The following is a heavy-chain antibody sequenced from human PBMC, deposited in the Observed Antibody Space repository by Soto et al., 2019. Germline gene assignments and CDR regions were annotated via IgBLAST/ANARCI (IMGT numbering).Heavy chain of an antibody. CDR1: GYTFTSYG. V-gene: IGHV1-18*01. J-gene: IGHJ4*02. D-gene: IGHD6-13*01. Sequence: GASVKVSCKASGYTFTSYGISWVRQAPGQGLEWMGWISAYSGSTNYAQKLQGRVTMTTDTSTSTAYMELRSLRSDDTAVYYCARSIAPAVDLDYWGQGTLVTVSS. CDR3: ARSIAPAVDLDY. CDR2: ISAYSGST.